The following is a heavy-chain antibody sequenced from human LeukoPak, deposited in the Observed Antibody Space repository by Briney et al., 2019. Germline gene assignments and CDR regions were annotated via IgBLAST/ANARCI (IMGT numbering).Heavy chain of an antibody. CDR3: AGPRVLMVYADAFDI. CDR1: GYTFTSYY. CDR2: INPSGGST. D-gene: IGHD2-8*01. V-gene: IGHV1-46*01. Sequence: ASVKVPCKASGYTFTSYYMHWVRQAPGQGLEWMGIINPSGGSTSYAQKFQGRVTMTRDTSTSTVYMELSSLRSEDTAVYYCAGPRVLMVYADAFDIWGQGTMVTVFS. J-gene: IGHJ3*02.